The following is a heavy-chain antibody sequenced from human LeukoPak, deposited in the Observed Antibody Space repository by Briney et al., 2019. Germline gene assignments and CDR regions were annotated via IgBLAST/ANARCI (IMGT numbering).Heavy chain of an antibody. CDR3: ARAPLFDY. J-gene: IGHJ4*02. Sequence: ASVKVSCKASGYTFTVYYIHWVRQAPGQGLEWMGWINPNSGGTNSAQKFQGRATMTRDTSISTAYMELSRLRSDDTAVYNCARAPLFDYWGQGTLVTVSS. V-gene: IGHV1-2*02. CDR2: INPNSGGT. CDR1: GYTFTVYY.